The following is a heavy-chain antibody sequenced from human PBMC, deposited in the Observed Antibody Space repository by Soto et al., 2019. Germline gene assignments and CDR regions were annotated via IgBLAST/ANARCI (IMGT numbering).Heavy chain of an antibody. CDR2: IYYSGST. V-gene: IGHV4-31*03. CDR3: ARVLWFGESRRGMDV. CDR1: GGSISSGGYY. D-gene: IGHD3-10*01. J-gene: IGHJ6*02. Sequence: QVQLQESGPGLVKPSQTLSLTCTVSGGSISSGGYYWSWIRQHPGKGLEWSGYIYYSGSTYYNPSLKSRLTISGDTSKKQFSLKLSSVTAADTAVYYCARVLWFGESRRGMDVWGQGTTVTVSS.